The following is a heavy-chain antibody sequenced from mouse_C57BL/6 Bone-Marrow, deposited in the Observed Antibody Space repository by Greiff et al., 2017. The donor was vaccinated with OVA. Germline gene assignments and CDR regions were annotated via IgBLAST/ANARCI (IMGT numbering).Heavy chain of an antibody. CDR2: ISSGGSYT. J-gene: IGHJ2*01. CDR1: GFTFSSYG. D-gene: IGHD1-1*01. CDR3: ARHVYGKDFDY. Sequence: DVQLVESGGDLVKPGGSLKLSCAASGFTFSSYGMSWVRQTPDKRLEWVATISSGGSYTYYPDSVKGRFTISRDNAKNTLYLQMSSLKSEDTAMYYCARHVYGKDFDYWGQGTTLTVSS. V-gene: IGHV5-6*01.